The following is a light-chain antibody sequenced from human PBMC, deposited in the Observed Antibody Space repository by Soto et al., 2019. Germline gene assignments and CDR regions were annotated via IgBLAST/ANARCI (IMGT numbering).Light chain of an antibody. J-gene: IGKJ1*01. CDR1: QSIGSW. V-gene: IGKV1-5*03. CDR2: KAS. Sequence: DIQKTQSPSTLSASVGDRVTITCRASQSIGSWLAWYQQKPGKAPKLLIYKASSLESGVPSRFSGSGSGTKFTLTISSLQPDDFASYYCQQYGSYSPWTFGQGTKVEIK. CDR3: QQYGSYSPWT.